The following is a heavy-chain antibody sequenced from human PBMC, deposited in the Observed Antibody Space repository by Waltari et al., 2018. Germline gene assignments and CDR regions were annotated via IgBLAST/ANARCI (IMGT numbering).Heavy chain of an antibody. J-gene: IGHJ6*02. V-gene: IGHV3-30*04. CDR3: ARDYCDRTNCHGMDV. D-gene: IGHD3-22*01. Sequence: QVQLVESGGGVVQPGRSRGLSCAASEFTFSSYAMHWVRQAPGKGLEWVAVISYNARNIYYVDSVKGRFTISRDNSKKTLFLQMNSLRAEDTAIYYCARDYCDRTNCHGMDVWGQGTAVTVSS. CDR1: EFTFSSYA. CDR2: ISYNARNI.